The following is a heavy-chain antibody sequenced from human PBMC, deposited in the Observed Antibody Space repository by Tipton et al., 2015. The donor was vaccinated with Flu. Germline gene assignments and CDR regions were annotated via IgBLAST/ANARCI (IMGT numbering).Heavy chain of an antibody. CDR2: IWYDGSNK. CDR3: ATEGADLAYCGGDCYRPLDY. Sequence: SLRLSCAASGFTFSSYGMHWVRQAPGKGLEWVAVIWYDGSNKYYADSVKGRFTISRDNSKNTLYLQMNSLRAEDTAVYYCATEGADLAYCGGDCYRPLDYWGQGTLVTVSS. D-gene: IGHD2-21*01. CDR1: GFTFSSYG. J-gene: IGHJ4*02. V-gene: IGHV3-33*08.